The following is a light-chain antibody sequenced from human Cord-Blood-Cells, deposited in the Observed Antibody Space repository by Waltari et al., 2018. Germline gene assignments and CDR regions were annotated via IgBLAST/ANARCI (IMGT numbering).Light chain of an antibody. J-gene: IGLJ2*01. Sequence: SYELTQPPSVSVSPGQTASITCSGDKLGDKYACWYQQKPGQSPGLVIYQDSKRPSGIPERFSGSNSGNTATLTISGTQAMDEADYYCQAWDSSTALVFGGGTKLTVL. CDR1: KLGDKY. CDR3: QAWDSSTALV. CDR2: QDS. V-gene: IGLV3-1*01.